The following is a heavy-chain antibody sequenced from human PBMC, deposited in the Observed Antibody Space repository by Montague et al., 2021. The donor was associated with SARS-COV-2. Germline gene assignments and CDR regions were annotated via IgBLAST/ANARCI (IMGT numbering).Heavy chain of an antibody. CDR2: ISSSSSTI. V-gene: IGHV3-48*02. D-gene: IGHD3-10*01. Sequence: SLRLSCAASGFTFSSYSMNWVRQTPGKGLEWVSYISSSSSTIYCADPVKGRFTISRDNAKNSLYLQMNSLRDEDTAVYYCARDQVLWFGEHVVWGQGTLVTVSP. CDR3: ARDQVLWFGEHVV. J-gene: IGHJ4*02. CDR1: GFTFSSYS.